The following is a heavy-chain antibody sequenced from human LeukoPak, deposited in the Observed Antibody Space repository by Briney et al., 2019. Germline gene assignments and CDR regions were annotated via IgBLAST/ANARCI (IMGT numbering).Heavy chain of an antibody. Sequence: SVKVSSKDSGGTFSSYAISWVRQAPGQGLEWMGRIIPIFGTANYAQKFQGRVTITTDESTSTAYMELSSRRSEDTAVYYCARGDRDYYDSSGYYWVYWGQGTLVTVSS. CDR2: IIPIFGTA. CDR3: ARGDRDYYDSSGYYWVY. J-gene: IGHJ4*02. V-gene: IGHV1-69*05. CDR1: GGTFSSYA. D-gene: IGHD3-22*01.